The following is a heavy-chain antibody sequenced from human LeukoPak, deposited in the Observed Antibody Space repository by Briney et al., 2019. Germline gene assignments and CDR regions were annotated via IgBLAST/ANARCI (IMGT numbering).Heavy chain of an antibody. CDR2: ISYDGSNK. CDR3: AKDRQLWPFDY. V-gene: IGHV3-30*18. J-gene: IGHJ4*02. Sequence: PGRSLRLSCAASGFTFSSYGMHWVRQAPGKGLEWVAVISYDGSNKYYADSAKGRFTISRDNSKNTLYLQMNSLRAEDTAVYYCAKDRQLWPFDYWGQGTLVTVSS. CDR1: GFTFSSYG. D-gene: IGHD5-18*01.